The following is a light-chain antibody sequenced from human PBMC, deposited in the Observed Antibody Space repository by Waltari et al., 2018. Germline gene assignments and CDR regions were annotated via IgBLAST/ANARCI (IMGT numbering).Light chain of an antibody. CDR1: SGHSNYP. Sequence: QLVLTQSPSASASLGASVKLTCTLSSGHSNYPISWLQQQPKKGPRYLMKLNSDGSHTKGDGIPDRFSGSSSGAERFLTISSLQSEDEGDYYCQTWDTDIHVVFGGGTKLIVL. CDR2: LNSDGSH. V-gene: IGLV4-69*01. CDR3: QTWDTDIHVV. J-gene: IGLJ2*01.